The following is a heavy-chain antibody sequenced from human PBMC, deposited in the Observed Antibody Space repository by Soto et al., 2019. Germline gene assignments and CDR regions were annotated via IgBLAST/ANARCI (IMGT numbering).Heavy chain of an antibody. CDR1: GFTFSSYS. CDR3: ARKAATEWDGSGSYYAFDI. Sequence: GGSLRLSCAASGFTFSSYSMNWVRQAPGKGLGWVSYISSSSSTIYYADSVKGRFTISRDNAKNSLYLQMNSLRAEDTAVYYCARKAATEWDGSGSYYAFDIWGQGTMVTVSS. CDR2: ISSSSSTI. V-gene: IGHV3-48*04. D-gene: IGHD3-10*01. J-gene: IGHJ3*02.